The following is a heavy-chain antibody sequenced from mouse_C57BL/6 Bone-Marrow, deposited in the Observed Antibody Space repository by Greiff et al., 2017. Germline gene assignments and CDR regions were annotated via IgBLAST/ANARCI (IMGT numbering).Heavy chain of an antibody. CDR1: GFNIKDDY. CDR2: IDPENGDT. Sequence: EVQLQQSGAELVRPGASVKLSCTASGFNIKDDYMHWVKQRPEQGLEWIGWIDPENGDTEYAPKFQGKATITADASSNTAYLQLSSLTSEDTAVYYCTLLTPRGYWGQGTTLTVSS. D-gene: IGHD2-1*01. J-gene: IGHJ2*01. CDR3: TLLTPRGY. V-gene: IGHV14-4*01.